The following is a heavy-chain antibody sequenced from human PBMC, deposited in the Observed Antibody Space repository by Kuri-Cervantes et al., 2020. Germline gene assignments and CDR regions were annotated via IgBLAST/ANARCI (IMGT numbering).Heavy chain of an antibody. CDR3: ARDRTSSIAARPRLGYGMDV. Sequence: ASVKVSCKASGYTFTSYYMHWVRQAPGQGLEWMGIINPSGGSTSYAQKFQGRVTMTRDTSTSTVYMELSSLRSEDTAVYYCARDRTSSIAARPRLGYGMDVWDQATTAAVSS. D-gene: IGHD6-6*01. J-gene: IGHJ6*02. CDR2: INPSGGST. V-gene: IGHV1-46*01. CDR1: GYTFTSYY.